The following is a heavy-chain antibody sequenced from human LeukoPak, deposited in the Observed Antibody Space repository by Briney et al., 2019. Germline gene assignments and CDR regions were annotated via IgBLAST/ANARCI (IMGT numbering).Heavy chain of an antibody. Sequence: GGSLRLSCAAPGFTFSSYAMHWVRQAPGKGLEYVSAISSNGGSTYYANSVKGRFTISRDNSKNTLYLQMGSLRAEDMAVYYCARAGVNGYDFPVDYWGQGTLVTVSS. CDR3: ARAGVNGYDFPVDY. CDR1: GFTFSSYA. J-gene: IGHJ4*02. CDR2: ISSNGGST. V-gene: IGHV3-64*01. D-gene: IGHD5-12*01.